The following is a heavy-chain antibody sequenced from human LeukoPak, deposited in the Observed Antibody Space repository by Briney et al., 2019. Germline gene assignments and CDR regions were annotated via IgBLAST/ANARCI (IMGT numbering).Heavy chain of an antibody. J-gene: IGHJ4*02. CDR2: IIPIFGTA. CDR1: GGTFSSYA. Sequence: GASVKVSCKASGGTFSSYAISWVRQAPGQGLEWMGRIIPIFGTANYAQKFQGRVTITADESTSTAYMELSSLRSEDTAVYYCARIRKATIDYYFDYWGQGTLVTVSS. CDR3: ARIRKATIDYYFDY. V-gene: IGHV1-69*15. D-gene: IGHD5-24*01.